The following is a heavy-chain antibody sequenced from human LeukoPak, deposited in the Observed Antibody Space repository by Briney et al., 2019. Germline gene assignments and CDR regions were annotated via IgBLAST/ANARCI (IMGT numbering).Heavy chain of an antibody. CDR2: ISGSGGST. J-gene: IGHJ6*02. D-gene: IGHD6-6*01. CDR1: GFTFSSYA. V-gene: IGHV3-23*01. CDR3: AKRSYEYSSSSAEYYYYGMDV. Sequence: GGSLRLSCAASGFTFSSYAMSWVRQAPGKGLEWVPAISGSGGSTYYADSVKGRFTISRDNSKNTLYLQMNSLRAEDTAVYYCAKRSYEYSSSSAEYYYYGMDVWGQGTTVTVSS.